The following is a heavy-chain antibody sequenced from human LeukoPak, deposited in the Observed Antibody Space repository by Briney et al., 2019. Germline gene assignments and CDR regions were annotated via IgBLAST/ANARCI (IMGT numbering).Heavy chain of an antibody. Sequence: GGSLRLSCAVSGFTFTNYAINWVRQAPPQGLEWVSAVSVRGANTYYADSVKGRFTISRDNSKNTLYLQMNSLRAEDTAVYYCARGRSGYGPLDAFDLWGQGTWVTVSS. D-gene: IGHD3-22*01. CDR3: ARGRSGYGPLDAFDL. V-gene: IGHV3-23*01. J-gene: IGHJ3*01. CDR2: VSVRGANT. CDR1: GFTFTNYA.